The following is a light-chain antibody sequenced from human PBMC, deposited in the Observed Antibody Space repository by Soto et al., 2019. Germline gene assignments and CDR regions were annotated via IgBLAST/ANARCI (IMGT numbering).Light chain of an antibody. CDR1: SSDVGGYNS. J-gene: IGLJ2*01. Sequence: QSALTQPASVSGSPGQSITISCTGTSSDVGGYNSVSWYQQHPGKAPKLMIYEVSNRPSGVSNRFSGSKSGNTASLTISGLQAEDAADYCCSSYTSSSTHVVFGGGTKLTVL. CDR3: SSYTSSSTHVV. CDR2: EVS. V-gene: IGLV2-14*01.